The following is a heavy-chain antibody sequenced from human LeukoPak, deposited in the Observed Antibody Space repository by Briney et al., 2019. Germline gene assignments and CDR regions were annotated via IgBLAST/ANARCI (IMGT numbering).Heavy chain of an antibody. D-gene: IGHD3-22*01. CDR3: AKRGVVIRVILVGFHKEAYYFDS. CDR1: GITLSNYG. V-gene: IGHV3-23*01. CDR2: ISDSGGST. Sequence: GGSLRLSCAVSGITLSNYGMSWVRQAPGKGMEWVAGISDSGGSTNYADSVKGRFTISRDNPRNTLYLQMNSLRADGTAVYFCAKRGVVIRVILVGFHKEAYYFDSWGQGALVTVSS. J-gene: IGHJ4*02.